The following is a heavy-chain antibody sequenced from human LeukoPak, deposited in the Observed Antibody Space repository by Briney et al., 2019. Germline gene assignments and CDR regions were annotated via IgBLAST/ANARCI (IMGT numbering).Heavy chain of an antibody. CDR2: IYTSGST. D-gene: IGHD3-3*01. V-gene: IGHV4-61*02. CDR1: GGSISSGSYY. J-gene: IGHJ4*02. Sequence: SETLSLTCTVSGGSISSGSYYWSWIRQPAGKGLEWIGRIYTSGSTNYNPSLKSRVTISVDTSKNQFSLKLSSVTAADAAVYYCARVYYDFWCGYPAYYFDYWGRGTLVTVSS. CDR3: ARVYYDFWCGYPAYYFDY.